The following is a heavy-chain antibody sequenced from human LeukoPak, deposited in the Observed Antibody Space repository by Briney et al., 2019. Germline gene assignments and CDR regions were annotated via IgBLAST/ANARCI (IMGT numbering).Heavy chain of an antibody. CDR1: GYTFTGYY. V-gene: IGHV1-2*02. J-gene: IGHJ4*02. D-gene: IGHD3-10*01. CDR2: INPNSGGT. CDR3: ARDLIGDYYGSGSYSFGY. Sequence: ASVTVSCKASGYTFTGYYMHWVRQAPGQGLEWMGWINPNSGGTNYAQKFQGRVTMTRDTSTSTVYMELSSLRSEDTAVYYCARDLIGDYYGSGSYSFGYWGQGTLVTVSS.